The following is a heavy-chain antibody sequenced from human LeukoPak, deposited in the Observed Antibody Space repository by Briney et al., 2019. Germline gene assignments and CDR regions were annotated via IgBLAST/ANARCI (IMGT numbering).Heavy chain of an antibody. CDR1: GYSFISYW. CDR3: ARAPARYGSGSYTHYFDY. V-gene: IGHV5-51*01. CDR2: IYPGDSDT. J-gene: IGHJ4*02. D-gene: IGHD3-10*01. Sequence: GESLKISCKGSGYSFISYWIGWVRQMPGKGLEWMGIIYPGDSDTRYSPSFQGQVIISADKSISTAHLQWSSLKASDTAMYYCARAPARYGSGSYTHYFDYWGQGTLVTVSS.